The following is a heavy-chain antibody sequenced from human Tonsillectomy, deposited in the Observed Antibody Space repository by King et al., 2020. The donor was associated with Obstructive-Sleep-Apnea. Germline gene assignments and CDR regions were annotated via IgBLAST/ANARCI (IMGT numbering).Heavy chain of an antibody. D-gene: IGHD3-16*01. V-gene: IGHV4-31*03. J-gene: IGHJ6*02. CDR2: IYYSGST. Sequence: VQLQESGPGLVKPSQTLSLTCTVSGGSISGGGYYWSWIRQHPGKGLEWIGYIYYSGSTDCNPSLKSRVTISVDTSKNQFSLNLSSVTAADTAVYYCARLPGGNYGMDVWGQGTTVTVSS. CDR3: ARLPGGNYGMDV. CDR1: GGSISGGGYY.